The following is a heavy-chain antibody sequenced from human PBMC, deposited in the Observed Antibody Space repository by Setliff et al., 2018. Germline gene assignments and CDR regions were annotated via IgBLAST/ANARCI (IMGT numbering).Heavy chain of an antibody. CDR2: TIPVFGTT. J-gene: IGHJ6*03. CDR3: VREGVDTRSSTDYRYYMDV. Sequence: GASVKVSCKASGGTFRNYGISWVRQAPGQGLEWMGGTIPVFGTTDYSQKFQGRVTIITDESTSTAFMQLSSLRSEDTAVYYCVREGVDTRSSTDYRYYMDVWGKGTTVTVSS. D-gene: IGHD5-18*01. V-gene: IGHV1-69*05. CDR1: GGTFRNYG.